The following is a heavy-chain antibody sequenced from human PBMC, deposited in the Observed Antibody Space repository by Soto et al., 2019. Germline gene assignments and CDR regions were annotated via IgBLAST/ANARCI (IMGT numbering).Heavy chain of an antibody. CDR1: GFTFDDYA. D-gene: IGHD3-16*01. V-gene: IGHV3-9*01. J-gene: IGHJ6*02. CDR3: AKDSTLGGWGGMDV. Sequence: EVQLVESGGGLVQPGRSLRLSCAASGFTFDDYAMHWVRQAPGKGLEWVSGISWNSGTIGYADSVKGRFTISRDNAKNSLYLQMTGLRAEDTALYYWAKDSTLGGWGGMDVWGQGNTVTVSS. CDR2: ISWNSGTI.